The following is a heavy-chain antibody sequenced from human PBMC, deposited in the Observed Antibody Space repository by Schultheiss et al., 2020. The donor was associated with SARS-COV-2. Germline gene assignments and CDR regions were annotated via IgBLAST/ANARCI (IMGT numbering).Heavy chain of an antibody. CDR2: INPNSGGT. D-gene: IGHD6-13*01. J-gene: IGHJ4*02. Sequence: GGSLRLSCKASGGTFSSYAISWVRQAPGQGLEWMGRINPNSGGTNYAQKFQGRVTMTRDTSISTAYMELSRLRSDDTAVYYCARGPLGIAAAGTSHYWGQGTLVTVSS. CDR1: GGTFSSYA. CDR3: ARGPLGIAAAGTSHY. V-gene: IGHV1-2*06.